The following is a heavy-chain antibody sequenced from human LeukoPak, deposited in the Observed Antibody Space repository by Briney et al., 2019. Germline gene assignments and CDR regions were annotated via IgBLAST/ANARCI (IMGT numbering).Heavy chain of an antibody. J-gene: IGHJ4*02. Sequence: GESLKISCKGSGYSFTSYWIGWVRQMPGKGLEWMGIIYPGDSDTRYSPSFQGQVTISADKSISTAYLQWSSLKASDTAMYYCARRHYYDSGGHYYFDYWGQGTLVTVSS. D-gene: IGHD3-22*01. CDR2: IYPGDSDT. CDR3: ARRHYYDSGGHYYFDY. CDR1: GYSFTSYW. V-gene: IGHV5-51*01.